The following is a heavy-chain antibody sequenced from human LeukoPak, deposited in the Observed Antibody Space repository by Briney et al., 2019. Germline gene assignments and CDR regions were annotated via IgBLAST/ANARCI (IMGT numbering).Heavy chain of an antibody. CDR1: GGSISSYY. Sequence: SETLSLTCTVSGGSISSYYWSWIRQPAGKGLEWIGRIYTSGSTNYNPSLKSRVTMSVDTSKNQFSLKLSSVTAADTAVYYCARDGRGVPAAPGGFDPWGQGTRVTVSS. CDR2: IYTSGST. J-gene: IGHJ5*02. D-gene: IGHD2-2*01. V-gene: IGHV4-4*07. CDR3: ARDGRGVPAAPGGFDP.